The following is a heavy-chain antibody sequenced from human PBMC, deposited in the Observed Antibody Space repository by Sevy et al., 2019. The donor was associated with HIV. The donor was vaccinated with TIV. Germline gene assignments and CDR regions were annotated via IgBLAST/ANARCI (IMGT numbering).Heavy chain of an antibody. Sequence: GGSLRLSCAASGFTFTEFVMSWVRQFPGKGLEWVSTINSGGGSTYYADSVKGRFTISRDNSQNTLDLQMNSLRAEDTAVYYCAKGVVGGYYDSSGYSEHWGQGTLVTVSS. D-gene: IGHD3-22*01. CDR2: INSGGGST. CDR3: AKGVVGGYYDSSGYSEH. J-gene: IGHJ4*02. V-gene: IGHV3-23*01. CDR1: GFTFTEFV.